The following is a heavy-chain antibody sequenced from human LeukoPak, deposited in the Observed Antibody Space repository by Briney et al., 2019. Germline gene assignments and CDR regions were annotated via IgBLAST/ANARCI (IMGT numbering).Heavy chain of an antibody. D-gene: IGHD3-9*01. Sequence: PGGSLRLSCAASGFTFSSYGMHWVRQAPGKGLEWVANIKQDGSEKYYVDSVKGRFTISRDNAKNSLYLQMNSLRAEDTAVYYWATSYDTVAGYFDYWGQGTLVTVSS. J-gene: IGHJ4*02. CDR3: ATSYDTVAGYFDY. CDR2: IKQDGSEK. V-gene: IGHV3-7*01. CDR1: GFTFSSYG.